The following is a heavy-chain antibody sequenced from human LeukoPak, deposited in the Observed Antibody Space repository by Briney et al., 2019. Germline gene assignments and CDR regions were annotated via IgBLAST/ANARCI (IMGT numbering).Heavy chain of an antibody. D-gene: IGHD3/OR15-3a*01. CDR1: GGSISSYY. J-gene: IGHJ5*02. Sequence: SETLSLTCTVSGGSISSYYWSWIRQPPGKGLEWIGYIYYSGSTNYNPSLKGRVTISVDTSKNQFSLKLSSVTAADTAVYYCARDKYDFWSGTLYNWFDPWGQGTLVTVSS. V-gene: IGHV4-59*01. CDR3: ARDKYDFWSGTLYNWFDP. CDR2: IYYSGST.